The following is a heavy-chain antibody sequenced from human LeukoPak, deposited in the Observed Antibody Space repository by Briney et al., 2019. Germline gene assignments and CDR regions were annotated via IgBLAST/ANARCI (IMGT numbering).Heavy chain of an antibody. J-gene: IGHJ4*02. V-gene: IGHV1-18*01. CDR1: GYTFTSYG. CDR2: ISTYNGNT. CDR3: ARRGYSYGTDY. D-gene: IGHD5-18*01. Sequence: ASVKVSCKASGYTFTSYGFSWVRQAPGQGLEWMGWISTYNGNTHYAQKLQGRVTMTTDTSTSTAYMELRSLRSDDTAVYYCARRGYSYGTDYWGQGTLVTVSS.